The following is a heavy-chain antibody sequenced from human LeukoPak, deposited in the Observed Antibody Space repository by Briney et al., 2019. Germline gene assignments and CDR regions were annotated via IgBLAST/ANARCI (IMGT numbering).Heavy chain of an antibody. J-gene: IGHJ5*02. V-gene: IGHV1-3*01. CDR3: ARDSGLVPYYDFWSGYSRDGNWFDP. D-gene: IGHD3-3*01. CDR2: INAGNGNT. Sequence: GASVKVSCKASGYTFTSYAMHWVRQAPGQRLEWMGWINAGNGNTKYSQKFQGRVTITRDTSASTAYMELSSLRSEDTAVHYCARDSGLVPYYDFWSGYSRDGNWFDPWGQGTLVTVSS. CDR1: GYTFTSYA.